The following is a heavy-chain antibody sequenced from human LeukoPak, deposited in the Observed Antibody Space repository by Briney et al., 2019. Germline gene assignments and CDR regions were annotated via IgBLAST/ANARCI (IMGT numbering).Heavy chain of an antibody. CDR3: AKAPISSWGNDF. J-gene: IGHJ4*02. CDR2: IGSSGSPI. CDR1: GFTFRNYD. Sequence: GGSLRLSCAASGFTFRNYDMNWVRQAPGKGLEWVSFIGSSGSPIYYADSVKGRFTISRDNAKNSLYLQMSSLRVEDTAVYYCAKAPISSWGNDFWGQGTLVTVSS. D-gene: IGHD6-6*01. V-gene: IGHV3-48*03.